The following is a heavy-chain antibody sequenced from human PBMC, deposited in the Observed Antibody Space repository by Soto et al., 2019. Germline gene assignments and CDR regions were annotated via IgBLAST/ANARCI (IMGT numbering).Heavy chain of an antibody. J-gene: IGHJ4*02. CDR1: GFTFSDYA. Sequence: PGGPLRLSCAASGFTFSDYAMHWVRQAPGKGLEWVAVVSHDGRNTHYAETVKSQYNIYRDSSKITVSLEITILRAEDTAVYYCAKGGRQWLVTSDFNYWGQGP. V-gene: IGHV3-30*18. CDR3: AKGGRQWLVTSDFNY. CDR2: VSHDGRNT. D-gene: IGHD6-19*01.